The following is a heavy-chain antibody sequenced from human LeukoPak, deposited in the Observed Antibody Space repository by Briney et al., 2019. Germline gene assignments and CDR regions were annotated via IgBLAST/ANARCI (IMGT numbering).Heavy chain of an antibody. J-gene: IGHJ3*01. CDR3: AHGCSGYNVFDV. CDR1: GGSISNYY. CDR2: IYYSGPT. V-gene: IGHV4-59*08. D-gene: IGHD3-22*01. Sequence: ASETLSLTCNVSGGSISNYYWTWIRQPPGNRLEWIGHIYYSGPTTYNPSLKSRVTISIDTSKNQFSLKLSSVTAADTAVYYCAHGCSGYNVFDVWGRGTVVAVSS.